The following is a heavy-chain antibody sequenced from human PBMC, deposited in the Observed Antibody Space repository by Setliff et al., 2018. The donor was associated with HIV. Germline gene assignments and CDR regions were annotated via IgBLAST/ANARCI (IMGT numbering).Heavy chain of an antibody. D-gene: IGHD2-15*01. CDR3: ARAKGYCNDDGCFSHFDY. Sequence: SETLSLTCTVSGGSINNYCCSWIRQPPGKGLEWIGYFCYTGSSNYNRALKSRVTMSLDRSKSQFSLKLSSVTAADTAMYYCARAKGYCNDDGCFSHFDYWGQGTLVTVSS. CDR1: GGSINNYC. CDR2: FCYTGSS. V-gene: IGHV4-59*01. J-gene: IGHJ4*02.